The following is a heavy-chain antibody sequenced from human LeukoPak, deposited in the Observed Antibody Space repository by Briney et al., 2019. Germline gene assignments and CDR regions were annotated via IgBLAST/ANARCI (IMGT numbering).Heavy chain of an antibody. Sequence: QPGRSLRLSCAASGFTFSSYGMHWVRQAPGKGLEWVAVISYDGSNKYYADSVKGRFTISRDNSKNTLYLQMNSLRAEDTAVYYCAKDLLSIGPIDYWGQGTLVTVSS. CDR2: ISYDGSNK. J-gene: IGHJ4*02. D-gene: IGHD5/OR15-5a*01. CDR1: GFTFSSYG. CDR3: AKDLLSIGPIDY. V-gene: IGHV3-30*18.